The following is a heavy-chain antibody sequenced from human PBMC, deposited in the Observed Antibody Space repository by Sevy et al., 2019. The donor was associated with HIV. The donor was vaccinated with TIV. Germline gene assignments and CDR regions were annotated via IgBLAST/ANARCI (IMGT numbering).Heavy chain of an antibody. CDR2: ISGSGGST. CDR1: GFTFSSYA. Sequence: GGSLRLSCAASGFTFSSYAMSWVRQAPGKGLEWVSAISGSGGSTYYADSVKDRFTISRDNSKNTLYLQMNSLRAEDTAVYYCAMTTVLYYFDYWGQGTLVTVSS. V-gene: IGHV3-23*01. D-gene: IGHD4-17*01. J-gene: IGHJ4*02. CDR3: AMTTVLYYFDY.